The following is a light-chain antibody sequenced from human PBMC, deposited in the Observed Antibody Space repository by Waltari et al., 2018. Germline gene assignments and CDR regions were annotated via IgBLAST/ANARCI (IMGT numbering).Light chain of an antibody. CDR1: QSINGY. CDR3: QHRSNWPPLFA. J-gene: IGKJ3*01. Sequence: EIVLPPSPATLSLSPGERATKSCRASQSINGYLAWYQQKPGQAPRLLIYDTSNRATGIPARFSGSGSGTDFTLNISSLEPEDFAVYYCQHRSNWPPLFAFGPGTKVDLK. CDR2: DTS. V-gene: IGKV3-11*01.